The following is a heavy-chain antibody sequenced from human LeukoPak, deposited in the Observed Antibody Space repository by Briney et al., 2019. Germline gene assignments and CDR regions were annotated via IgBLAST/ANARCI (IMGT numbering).Heavy chain of an antibody. Sequence: SETLSLTCTVSDGSISSSSYYWGWIRQPPGKGLEWIGSIYYSGSTYYNPSLKSRVTISVDTSKNQFSLKLSSVTAADTAVYYCARDLPYDYVWGSYRPPHAFDIWGQGTMVTVSS. D-gene: IGHD3-16*02. CDR2: IYYSGST. J-gene: IGHJ3*02. CDR3: ARDLPYDYVWGSYRPPHAFDI. V-gene: IGHV4-39*07. CDR1: DGSISSSSYY.